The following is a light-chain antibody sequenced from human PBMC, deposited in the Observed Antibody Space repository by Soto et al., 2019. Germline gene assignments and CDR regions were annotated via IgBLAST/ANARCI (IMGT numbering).Light chain of an antibody. CDR2: GAS. Sequence: IVLTQSPGTLSLSPGDRGTLSCRASQSVSSTYLGWYQQKPGQAPRLLIYGASSRATGIPDRFSGGGSGTDFSLTISRLDPEDFAVYYCQQYGSSPGTFGQGTKVDIK. J-gene: IGKJ1*01. CDR1: QSVSSTY. CDR3: QQYGSSPGT. V-gene: IGKV3-20*01.